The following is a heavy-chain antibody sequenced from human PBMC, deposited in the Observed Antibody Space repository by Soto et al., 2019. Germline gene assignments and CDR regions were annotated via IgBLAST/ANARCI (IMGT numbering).Heavy chain of an antibody. CDR1: DDSISSGGYY. Sequence: PSETLSLTCTVSDDSISSGGYYWSWIRQHPGKGLEWIGYIYGTGNMYYKSSLKSRLTFSVDTSKNHFSLKLTSVTAADTAVYYCATMGTPATGLYFFDYWGQGSLVT. V-gene: IGHV4-31*03. J-gene: IGHJ4*02. D-gene: IGHD2-15*01. CDR2: IYGTGNM. CDR3: ATMGTPATGLYFFDY.